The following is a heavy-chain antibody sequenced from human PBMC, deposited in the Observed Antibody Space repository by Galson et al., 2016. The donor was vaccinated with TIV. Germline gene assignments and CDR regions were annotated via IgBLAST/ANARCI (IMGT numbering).Heavy chain of an antibody. J-gene: IGHJ4*02. CDR2: IYPGDSDT. D-gene: IGHD3-22*01. CDR1: GYRFTNHG. V-gene: IGHV5-51*01. Sequence: QSGAEVKKPGESLKISCKASGYRFTNHGIGWVRQMPGKGLEWMGVIYPGDSDTRYSPSFQGQVTISADKSSSTAHLQWSSLKASDTAMYYCARLEGYDDSASDYWGQGTLVTVSS. CDR3: ARLEGYDDSASDY.